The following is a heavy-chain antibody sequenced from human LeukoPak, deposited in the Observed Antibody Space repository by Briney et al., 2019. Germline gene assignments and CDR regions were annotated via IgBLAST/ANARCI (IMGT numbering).Heavy chain of an antibody. CDR3: ARGGFRSGDYDDY. Sequence: PSETLSLTCAVYGGSFSGYYWSWIRQPPGKGLEWIGEINHSGSTNYNPSLKSRVTISVDTSKNQFSLKLSSVTAADTAVYYCARGGFRSGDYDDYWGQGTLVTVSS. D-gene: IGHD4-17*01. CDR2: INHSGST. V-gene: IGHV4-34*01. CDR1: GGSFSGYY. J-gene: IGHJ4*02.